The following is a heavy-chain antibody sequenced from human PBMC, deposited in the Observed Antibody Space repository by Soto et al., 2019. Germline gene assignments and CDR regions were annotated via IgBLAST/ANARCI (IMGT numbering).Heavy chain of an antibody. J-gene: IGHJ5*02. D-gene: IGHD3-10*02. Sequence: LRLSCAASGFTFSSYGMHWVRQAPGKGLEWVAVIWYDGSNKYYADSVKGRFTISRDNSKNTLYLQMNSLRAEDTAVYYCARDSAVTMSPYNWFDPWGQGTLVTVSS. V-gene: IGHV3-33*01. CDR1: GFTFSSYG. CDR3: ARDSAVTMSPYNWFDP. CDR2: IWYDGSNK.